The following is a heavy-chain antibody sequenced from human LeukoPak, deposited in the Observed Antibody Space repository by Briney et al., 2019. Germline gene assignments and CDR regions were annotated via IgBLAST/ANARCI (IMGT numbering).Heavy chain of an antibody. Sequence: ASVKVSCKASGGTFSSYAISWVRQAPGQGLEWMGGIIPIFGTANYAQKFQGRVTITTDESTSTAYMELSSLRSEDTAVYYCARDGAWYSSGWGWFDPWGQGTLVTVSS. CDR3: ARDGAWYSSGWGWFDP. CDR2: IIPIFGTA. D-gene: IGHD6-19*01. V-gene: IGHV1-69*05. CDR1: GGTFSSYA. J-gene: IGHJ5*02.